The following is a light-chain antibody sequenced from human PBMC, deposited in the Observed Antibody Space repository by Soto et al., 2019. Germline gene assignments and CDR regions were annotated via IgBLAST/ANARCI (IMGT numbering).Light chain of an antibody. V-gene: IGKV3-11*01. CDR3: QQRSNWPPT. J-gene: IGKJ1*01. CDR1: QSVSSY. Sequence: EIVLTQSPATLSLSPGERATLSCRASQSVSSYLAWYQQKHGQAXRLXIYDASNRATGIPARFSGSGSGTDLTITISSLEPEDFEVYYCQQRSNWPPTFGQGTKVDIK. CDR2: DAS.